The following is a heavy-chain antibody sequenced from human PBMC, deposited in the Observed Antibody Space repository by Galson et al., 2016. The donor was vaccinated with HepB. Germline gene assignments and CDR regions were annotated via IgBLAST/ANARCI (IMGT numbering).Heavy chain of an antibody. J-gene: IGHJ4*02. CDR1: GYTFTSDA. CDR3: ARGVGLHSTSAAFDY. D-gene: IGHD6-6*01. V-gene: IGHV1-3*01. CDR2: INVVNGDT. Sequence: SVKVSCKASGYTFTSDAMHWVRQAPGQRLEWMGWINVVNGDTKYSQKFQGRVTITRDTSATTAHMELSRLRSEDTAVYYCARGVGLHSTSAAFDYWGQGTLVTVSS.